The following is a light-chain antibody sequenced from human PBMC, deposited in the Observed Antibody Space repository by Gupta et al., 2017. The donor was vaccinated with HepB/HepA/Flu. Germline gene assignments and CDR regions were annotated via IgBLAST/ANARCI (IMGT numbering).Light chain of an antibody. J-gene: IGLJ3*02. Sequence: QSVLTQPPSASGTPGQRVTISCSGSSSNIGSNTVNCYQQLPGTAPKVLIYSNNQRPSGVPDRFSGSKSGTSASLAISGLQSEDEADYSCAALDDTLNGILFGGGTKLTVL. CDR2: SNN. V-gene: IGLV1-44*01. CDR3: AALDDTLNGIL. CDR1: SSNIGSNT.